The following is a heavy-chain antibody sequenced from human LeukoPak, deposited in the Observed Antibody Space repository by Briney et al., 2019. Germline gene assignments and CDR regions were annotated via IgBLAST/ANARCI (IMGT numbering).Heavy chain of an antibody. CDR3: ARAIDSSSWYFFRWFDP. J-gene: IGHJ5*02. D-gene: IGHD6-13*01. CDR2: IIPIFGTA. CDR1: GGTFSSYA. Sequence: SVKVSCKASGGTFSSYAISWVRQAPGQGLEWMGGIIPIFGTANYAQKFQGRVTITADESTSTAYMELSSLRSEDTAVYYCARAIDSSSWYFFRWFDPWGQGTLVTVSS. V-gene: IGHV1-69*13.